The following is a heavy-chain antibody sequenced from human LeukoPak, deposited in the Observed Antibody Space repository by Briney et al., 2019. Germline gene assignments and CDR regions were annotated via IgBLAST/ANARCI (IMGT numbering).Heavy chain of an antibody. Sequence: PSETLSLTCAVYGGSFSGYYWSWIRQPPGKGLEWLGEINHSGSTNYNPSLKSRVTISVDTSKNQFSLKLSSVTAADTAVYYCARWSGSRASYYFDYWGQGTLVTVSS. J-gene: IGHJ4*02. D-gene: IGHD6-13*01. V-gene: IGHV4-34*01. CDR3: ARWSGSRASYYFDY. CDR1: GGSFSGYY. CDR2: INHSGST.